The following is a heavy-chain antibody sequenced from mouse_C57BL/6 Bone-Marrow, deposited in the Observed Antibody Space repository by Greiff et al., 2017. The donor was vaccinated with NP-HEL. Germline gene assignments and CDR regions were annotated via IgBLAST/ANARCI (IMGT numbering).Heavy chain of an antibody. J-gene: IGHJ4*01. Sequence: EVKLVESGGGLVKPGGSLKLSCAASGFTFSSYAMSWVRQTPEKRLEWVATISDGGSYTYYPDNVKGRFTISRDNAKNNLYLQMSHLKSEDTAMYYCATNWDYTMDYWGQGTSVTVSS. CDR1: GFTFSSYA. V-gene: IGHV5-4*03. CDR2: ISDGGSYT. D-gene: IGHD4-1*02. CDR3: ATNWDYTMDY.